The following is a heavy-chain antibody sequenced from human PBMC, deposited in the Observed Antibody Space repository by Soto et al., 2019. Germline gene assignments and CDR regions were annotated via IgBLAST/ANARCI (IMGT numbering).Heavy chain of an antibody. V-gene: IGHV4-39*01. CDR1: SGSISSSTYY. J-gene: IGHJ5*02. CDR3: ARQGRVVIPSTMAKWFDP. CDR2: IFYTGST. D-gene: IGHD2-2*01. Sequence: SETLSLTCTVSSGSISSSTYYWGWIRQPPGKGLEWIGTIFYTGSTYYNPSLKSRVTISVDTSKNQFSLRLSSVTAADTAVYYCARQGRVVIPSTMAKWFDPWGQGTLVTVS.